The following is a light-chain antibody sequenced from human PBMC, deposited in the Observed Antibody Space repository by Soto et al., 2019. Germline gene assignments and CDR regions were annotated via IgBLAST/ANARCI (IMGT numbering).Light chain of an antibody. CDR3: QQYDSSPRYT. CDR1: QSFSSSY. V-gene: IGKV3-20*01. J-gene: IGKJ2*01. Sequence: EIVLTQSPGTLSLSPGERATLSCRASQSFSSSYLAWYQQRPGQAPRLLIYGASSRATGIPDRFSGSGSGTDFTLTISRLEPEDFAVYYCQQYDSSPRYTFGQGTKVDI. CDR2: GAS.